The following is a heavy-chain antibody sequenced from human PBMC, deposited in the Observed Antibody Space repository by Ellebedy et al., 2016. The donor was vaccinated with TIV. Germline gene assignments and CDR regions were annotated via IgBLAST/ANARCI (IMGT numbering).Heavy chain of an antibody. CDR1: GFSLSSYW. CDR2: ISSDGSHR. D-gene: IGHD3-22*01. CDR3: VSQIALGY. J-gene: IGHJ4*02. Sequence: GESLKISXAASGFSLSSYWMHWVRQAPGKGLVWVSHISSDGSHRNYADSVKGRFTISRDNAKNTLYPQMNSLRAEDTAVYYCVSQIALGYWGQGTLVTVSS. V-gene: IGHV3-74*01.